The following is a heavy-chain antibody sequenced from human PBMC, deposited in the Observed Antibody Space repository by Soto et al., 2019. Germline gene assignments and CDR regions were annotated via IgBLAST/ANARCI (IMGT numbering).Heavy chain of an antibody. J-gene: IGHJ6*02. CDR1: GFSLSTSGMC. CDR3: ARTPVSGPNYYYGHGMDV. CDR2: IDWTDDK. Sequence: SGPTLVNPTQTLTLTCAVSGFSLSTSGMCVSWIRQPPGRALEWLAIIDWTDDKYYSTSLKSRLAISKDTPKNQVVLTLTNVDPVDTATYYCARTPVSGPNYYYGHGMDVWGQGTTVTVSS. V-gene: IGHV2-70*01.